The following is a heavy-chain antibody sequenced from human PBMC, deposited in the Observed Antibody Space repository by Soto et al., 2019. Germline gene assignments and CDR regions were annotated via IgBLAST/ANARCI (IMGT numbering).Heavy chain of an antibody. Sequence: EVQLVESGGGLIQPGGSLRLSCAVSGFTVSNNYMSWVRQAPGKGLEGVSVIYSGGYTAYGDSVKGRFTISRDNSKNTLALQIKGTAPAATAFYSGAPDRGGGGYWGQGTLVTVSS. V-gene: IGHV3-53*01. CDR2: IYSGGYT. CDR1: GFTVSNNY. CDR3: APDRGGGGY. D-gene: IGHD3-10*01. J-gene: IGHJ4*02.